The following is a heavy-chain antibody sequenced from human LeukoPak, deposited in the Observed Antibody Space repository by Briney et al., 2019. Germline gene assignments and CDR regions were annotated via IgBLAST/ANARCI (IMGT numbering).Heavy chain of an antibody. CDR1: GFTVSSNY. Sequence: GGSLRLSCAASGFTVSSNYISWVRQAPGRGLEGVSVIYSCGSTYYADSVKGRFTIYRDNYKNTLDLQMNSLRAEDGDVYYCACGYSYSDMDVWGKGTTVTVSS. J-gene: IGHJ6*03. D-gene: IGHD5-18*01. CDR3: ACGYSYSDMDV. V-gene: IGHV3-66*02. CDR2: IYSCGST.